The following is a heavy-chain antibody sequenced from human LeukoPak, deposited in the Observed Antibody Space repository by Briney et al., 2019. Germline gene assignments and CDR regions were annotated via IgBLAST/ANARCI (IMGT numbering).Heavy chain of an antibody. D-gene: IGHD6-19*01. CDR1: GDSLSSHF. Sequence: SGTLSLTCTVSGDSLSSHFWSWIRQPPGKGLEWIGYIYGSGSTNYDPSLKSRVTISEDTSKNHFSLKLTSGTAADTAMYYCARNVGWYSHDSWGQGTLVTVSS. J-gene: IGHJ4*02. V-gene: IGHV4-59*08. CDR2: IYGSGST. CDR3: ARNVGWYSHDS.